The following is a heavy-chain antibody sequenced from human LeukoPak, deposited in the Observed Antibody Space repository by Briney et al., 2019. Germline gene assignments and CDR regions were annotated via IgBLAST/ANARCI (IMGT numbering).Heavy chain of an antibody. D-gene: IGHD6-6*01. CDR1: GFTFSYCS. CDR2: ISSSSSAI. J-gene: IGHJ4*02. Sequence: GGSLRLSCAASGFTFSYCSMSWVRQAPGKGLECVSSISSSSSAIYYADSVKGRFTVSRDDAKNSLYLQMHSLRAEDTAVYYCAREFSSSFTPYFDYWGQGTLVTVSS. CDR3: AREFSSSFTPYFDY. V-gene: IGHV3-48*04.